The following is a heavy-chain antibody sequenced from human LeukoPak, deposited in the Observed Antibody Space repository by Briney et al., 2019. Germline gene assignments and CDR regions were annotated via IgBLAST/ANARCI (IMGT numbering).Heavy chain of an antibody. CDR2: IYTSGST. V-gene: IGHV4-61*02. CDR1: GGSISSGSYY. CDR3: ARDVSYGPENGYMDV. J-gene: IGHJ6*03. D-gene: IGHD5-18*01. Sequence: SETLFLTCTVSGGSISSGSYYWSWIRQPAGKGLEWIGRIYTSGSTNYNPSLKSRVTISVDTSKNQFSLKLSSVTAADTAVYYCARDVSYGPENGYMDVWGKGTTVTVSS.